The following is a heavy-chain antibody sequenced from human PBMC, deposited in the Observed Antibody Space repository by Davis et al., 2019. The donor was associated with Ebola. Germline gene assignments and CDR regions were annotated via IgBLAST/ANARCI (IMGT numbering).Heavy chain of an antibody. V-gene: IGHV1-18*01. D-gene: IGHD3-9*01. CDR2: IRAYIGNT. CDR3: ARDDMLYYEILTGYGGGMDG. CDR1: GYTFTSYG. J-gene: IGHJ6*04. Sequence: ASVKVSCNASGYTFTSYGISWVRHAPGQGPEWMGWIRAYIGNTNYAQKLQGRVTMTTATSTSIAYMELRSLRSDDTDVYYCARDDMLYYEILTGYGGGMDGRCKGTTVTVAS.